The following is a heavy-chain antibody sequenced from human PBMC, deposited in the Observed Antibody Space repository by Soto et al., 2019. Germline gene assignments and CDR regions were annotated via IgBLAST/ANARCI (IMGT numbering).Heavy chain of an antibody. CDR3: AVSRDGYSMDV. J-gene: IGHJ6*02. CDR1: GASISNYY. Sequence: PSETLSLTCTVSGASISNYYWSWIRQPPGKGLEWIGYIYYSGSTYYNPSLKSRVTISVDTSKDQFSLKLSSVTAADTAVYYCAVSRDGYSMDVWGQGTTVTVSS. CDR2: IYYSGST. V-gene: IGHV4-59*06. D-gene: IGHD2-2*01.